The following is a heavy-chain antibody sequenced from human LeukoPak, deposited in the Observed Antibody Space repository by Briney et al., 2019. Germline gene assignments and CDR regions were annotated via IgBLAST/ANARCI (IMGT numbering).Heavy chain of an antibody. V-gene: IGHV3-21*01. CDR2: ISSSSSYI. Sequence: SGGSLRLSCAASGFTFSSYSVNWARQAPGKGLEWVSSISSSSSYIYYADSVKGRLTISRDNAKNSLYLQMNSLRAEDTAVYYCARDGYYDSSGYYTIGDAFDIWGQGTMVTVSS. J-gene: IGHJ3*02. CDR1: GFTFSSYS. CDR3: ARDGYYDSSGYYTIGDAFDI. D-gene: IGHD3-22*01.